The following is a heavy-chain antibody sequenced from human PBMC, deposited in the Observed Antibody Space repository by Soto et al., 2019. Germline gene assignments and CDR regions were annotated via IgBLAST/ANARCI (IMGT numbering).Heavy chain of an antibody. CDR1: GGSISSYY. V-gene: IGHV4-59*01. CDR3: ARGYCSSTICYIWDNWFDP. D-gene: IGHD2-2*02. Sequence: SETLSLTCTVSGGSISSYYWSWIRQPPGKGLEWIAYIYYSGRTNYNPSLKSRVTISVDTSKNQFSLKLSSVTAADTAVYYCARGYCSSTICYIWDNWFDPWGQGTLVTVSS. J-gene: IGHJ5*02. CDR2: IYYSGRT.